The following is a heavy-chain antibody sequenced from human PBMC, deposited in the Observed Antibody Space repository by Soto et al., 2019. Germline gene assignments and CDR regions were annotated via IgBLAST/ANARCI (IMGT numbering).Heavy chain of an antibody. V-gene: IGHV3-23*01. CDR3: AKESMPEHYGDTLFDY. Sequence: EVQLLESGGALVQPGGSLRLSCVASGFSCRNYALSWVRQAPGKGLEWVSTFSAGGRAYYADTVKGRFTIDRDSSQNTVHLQISLLRPEDTAVYYCAKESMPEHYGDTLFDYWGQGTRVTVSS. CDR2: FSAGGRA. D-gene: IGHD4-17*01. CDR1: GFSCRNYA. J-gene: IGHJ4*02.